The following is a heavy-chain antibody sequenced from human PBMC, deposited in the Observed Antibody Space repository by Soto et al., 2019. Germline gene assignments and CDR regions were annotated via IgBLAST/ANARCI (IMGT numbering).Heavy chain of an antibody. Sequence: EVQLVESGGGLVKPGGSLRLSCAATGFTFSSYSMNWVRQAPGKGLEWVSSISSSSSYIYYADSVKGRFTISRDNAKNSLYLQLNSRRAEDTAVYYCARDVPTDPGSAYWGQGTLVTVSS. CDR3: ARDVPTDPGSAY. CDR2: ISSSSSYI. V-gene: IGHV3-21*01. D-gene: IGHD1-26*01. J-gene: IGHJ4*02. CDR1: GFTFSSYS.